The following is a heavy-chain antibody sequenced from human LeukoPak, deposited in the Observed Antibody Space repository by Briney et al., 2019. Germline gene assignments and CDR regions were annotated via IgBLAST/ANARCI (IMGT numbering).Heavy chain of an antibody. J-gene: IGHJ4*02. CDR1: GFTFSSYA. Sequence: PGGSLRLSCAASGFTFSSYAMSWVRQAPGKGLEWVSAISGSGGSTYYADSVKGRFTISRDNSKNTLYLQMNSLRAEDTAVYYCAKDRYCSGGSCYSGPIDYWGQGTLVTVSS. D-gene: IGHD2-15*01. CDR2: ISGSGGST. CDR3: AKDRYCSGGSCYSGPIDY. V-gene: IGHV3-23*01.